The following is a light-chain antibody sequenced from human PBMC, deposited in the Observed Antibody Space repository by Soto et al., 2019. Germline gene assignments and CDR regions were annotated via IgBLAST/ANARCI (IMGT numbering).Light chain of an antibody. J-gene: IGLJ2*01. CDR3: ETWDSNTRV. CDR2: LEGSGTY. CDR1: SGHSSYI. Sequence: QPVLTQSSSASASLGSSVTLTCTLSSGHSSYIIAWHQQQPGKAPRYMMKLEGSGTYNKGSGVPDRFSGSSSGADRYLTISNLQFEDEAEYYCETWDSNTRVFGGGTKLTVL. V-gene: IGLV4-60*02.